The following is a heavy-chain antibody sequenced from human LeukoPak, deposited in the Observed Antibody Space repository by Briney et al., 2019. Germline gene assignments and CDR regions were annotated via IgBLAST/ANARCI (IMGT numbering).Heavy chain of an antibody. J-gene: IGHJ4*02. CDR2: VYYSGST. CDR3: ARGGGVAWQQPDFDY. CDR1: GGSISSYY. V-gene: IGHV4-59*01. D-gene: IGHD6-13*01. Sequence: PSETLSLTCTVSGGSISSYYWSWIRQPPGKGLEWIGYVYYSGSTNYNPSLKGRVTISVATSKNQFSLKLSSVTAADTAVYYCARGGGVAWQQPDFDYWGQGKLVTVSS.